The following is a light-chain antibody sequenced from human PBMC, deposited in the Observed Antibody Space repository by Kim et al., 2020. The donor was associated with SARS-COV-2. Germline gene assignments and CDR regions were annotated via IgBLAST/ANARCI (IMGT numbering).Light chain of an antibody. CDR3: QQLNSYPPT. Sequence: GERVTITCRTSHGISGDLAWHQQRPGEVPKLLIYAASTLHSGVPSRFSGSGSETEFSLTISSLQPEDFATYYCQQLNSYPPTFGQGTKREI. CDR1: HGISGD. J-gene: IGKJ2*01. CDR2: AAS. V-gene: IGKV1-9*01.